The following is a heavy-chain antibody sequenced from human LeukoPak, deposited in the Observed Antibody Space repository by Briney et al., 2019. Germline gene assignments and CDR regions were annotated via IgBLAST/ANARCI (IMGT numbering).Heavy chain of an antibody. J-gene: IGHJ1*01. V-gene: IGHV3-23*01. CDR3: ANSPYCSGGSCYGYFQH. CDR2: VSGGGYST. Sequence: GGSLRLSCAASGFTFSSYAMSWVRQAPGKGLEWVSGVSGGGYSTYYADSVKGRFTISRDNAKNSLYLQMNSLRAEDTAVYYCANSPYCSGGSCYGYFQHWGQGTLVTVSS. CDR1: GFTFSSYA. D-gene: IGHD2-15*01.